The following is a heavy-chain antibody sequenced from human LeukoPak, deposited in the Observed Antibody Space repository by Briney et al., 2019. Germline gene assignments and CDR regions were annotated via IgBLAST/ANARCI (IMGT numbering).Heavy chain of an antibody. CDR3: ARDMVRGVITPSDAFDI. Sequence: GATVKVSCKASGYTFTSYGISWVRQAPGQGLEWMGWISAYNGNTNYAQKLQGRVTMTTDTSTSTAYMELGSLRSDDTAVYYCARDMVRGVITPSDAFDIWGQGTMVTVSS. D-gene: IGHD3-10*01. V-gene: IGHV1-18*01. J-gene: IGHJ3*02. CDR1: GYTFTSYG. CDR2: ISAYNGNT.